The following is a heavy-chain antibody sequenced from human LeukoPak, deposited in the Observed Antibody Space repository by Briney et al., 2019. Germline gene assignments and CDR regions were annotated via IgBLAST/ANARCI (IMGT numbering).Heavy chain of an antibody. CDR2: INHSGST. J-gene: IGHJ4*02. Sequence: PSETLSHTCAVYGGSFSGYYWSWIRQPPGKGLEWIWEINHSGSTNYNPSLKSRVTISVDTSKNQFSLKLSSVTAADTAVYYCARGMTTVTTWGQGTLVTVSS. V-gene: IGHV4-34*01. D-gene: IGHD4-11*01. CDR1: GGSFSGYY. CDR3: ARGMTTVTT.